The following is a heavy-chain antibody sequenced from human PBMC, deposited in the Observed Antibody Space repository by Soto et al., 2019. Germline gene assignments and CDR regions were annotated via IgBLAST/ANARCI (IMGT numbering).Heavy chain of an antibody. V-gene: IGHV5-51*01. Sequence: PGESLKISCKGSGYSFTSYWIGWVRQMPGKGPEWMGIIYPGDSNTRYSPSFQGQVTISADKSISTAYLQWNSLKASDTAMYYCARPSNNYVAHWGQGTLVTVSS. CDR1: GYSFTSYW. D-gene: IGHD4-4*01. CDR3: ARPSNNYVAH. CDR2: IYPGDSNT. J-gene: IGHJ4*02.